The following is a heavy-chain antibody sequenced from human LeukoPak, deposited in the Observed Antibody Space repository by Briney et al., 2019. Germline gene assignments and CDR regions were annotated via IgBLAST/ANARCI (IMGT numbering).Heavy chain of an antibody. J-gene: IGHJ4*02. CDR2: ISGSGGST. Sequence: GGSLRLSCAASAFTFSSYAMSWVRQAPGKGLEWVSAISGSGGSTYYADSVKGRFTISRDNSKNTLYLQMNSLRAEDTAVYYCAKDQYDILTDYHETFDYWGQGTLVTVSS. V-gene: IGHV3-23*01. CDR3: AKDQYDILTDYHETFDY. CDR1: AFTFSSYA. D-gene: IGHD3-9*01.